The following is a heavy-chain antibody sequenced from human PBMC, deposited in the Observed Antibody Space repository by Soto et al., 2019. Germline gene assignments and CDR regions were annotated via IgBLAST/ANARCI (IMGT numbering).Heavy chain of an antibody. CDR2: ISGSGAST. Sequence: PGGSLRLSCVASGFTLSKHALAWVRQAPGKGLEWVSAISGSGASTYDSDSVKGRFVISRDNSNNTLYLQMNSLKAEDTAVYYCAKTPGVITVISAFDHWGQGTPVTVSS. J-gene: IGHJ4*02. CDR3: AKTPGVITVISAFDH. CDR1: GFTLSKHA. V-gene: IGHV3-23*01. D-gene: IGHD2-21*01.